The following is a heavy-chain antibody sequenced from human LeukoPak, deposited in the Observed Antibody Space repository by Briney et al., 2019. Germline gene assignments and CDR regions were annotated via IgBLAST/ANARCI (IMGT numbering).Heavy chain of an antibody. CDR1: GYTFTSYY. CDR3: ARDKVVPAASYYYYYMDV. Sequence: ASVKVSCKASGYTFTSYYMHWVRQAPGQGLEWMGIINPSGGSTSYAQKFQGRVTMTRDTSTSIVYMGLSSLRSGDTAVYYCARDKVVPAASYYYYYMDVWGKGTTVTVSS. D-gene: IGHD2-2*01. J-gene: IGHJ6*03. V-gene: IGHV1-46*01. CDR2: INPSGGST.